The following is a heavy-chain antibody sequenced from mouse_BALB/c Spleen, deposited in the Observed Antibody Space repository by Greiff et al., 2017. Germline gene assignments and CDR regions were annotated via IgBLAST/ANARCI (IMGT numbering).Heavy chain of an antibody. J-gene: IGHJ4*01. CDR2: ISSGSSTI. Sequence: DVKLVESGGGLVQPGGSRKLSCAASGFTFSSFGMHWVRQAPEKGLEWVAYISSGSSTIYYADTVKGRFTISRDNPKNTLFLQMTSLRSEDTAMYYCARRGNYEYYYAMDYWGQGTSVTVSS. D-gene: IGHD2-1*01. CDR3: ARRGNYEYYYAMDY. CDR1: GFTFSSFG. V-gene: IGHV5-17*02.